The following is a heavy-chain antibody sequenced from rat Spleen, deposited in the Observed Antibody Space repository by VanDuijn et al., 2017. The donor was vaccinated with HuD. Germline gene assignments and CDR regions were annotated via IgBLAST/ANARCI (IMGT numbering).Heavy chain of an antibody. CDR3: TTANNGGFSELYYFDY. CDR2: INTGGGNT. D-gene: IGHD1-11*01. V-gene: IGHV5-27*01. J-gene: IGHJ2*01. CDR1: GFTFSNYY. Sequence: EVQLAESGGGLVQPGRSLKLSCAASGFTFSNYYMAWVRQAPTKGLEWVAYINTGGGNTYYRDSVRGRLTISRNNAKSTLYLQMDSLRSEDTATYYCTTANNGGFSELYYFDYWGQGVMVTVSS.